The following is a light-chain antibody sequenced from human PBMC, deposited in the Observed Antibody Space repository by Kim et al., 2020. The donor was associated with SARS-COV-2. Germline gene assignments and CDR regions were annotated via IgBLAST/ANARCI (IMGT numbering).Light chain of an antibody. V-gene: IGLV1-51*01. Sequence: QSVLTQPPSVSAAPGQKVSISCSGSSSNIGNNFVSWYQQLPGTAPKLLIYDNDKRPSGIPDRFSGSKSGTSATLGITGLQTGDEADYFCGAWDASLSDGVFGGGTKLTVL. CDR3: GAWDASLSDGV. CDR1: SSNIGNNF. J-gene: IGLJ3*02. CDR2: DND.